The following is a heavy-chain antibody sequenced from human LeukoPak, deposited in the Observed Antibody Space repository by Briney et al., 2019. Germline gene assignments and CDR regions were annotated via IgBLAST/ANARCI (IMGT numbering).Heavy chain of an antibody. CDR2: INHSGST. J-gene: IGHJ4*02. V-gene: IGHV4-34*01. Sequence: SETLSLTCAVYDGSFSGYYWSWIRQPPGKGLEWIGEINHSGSTNYNPSLKSRVTISVDTSENQFSLKLSSVTAADTAVYYCARAILSGYPDSWGQGTLVIVFS. CDR1: DGSFSGYY. CDR3: ARAILSGYPDS. D-gene: IGHD3-3*01.